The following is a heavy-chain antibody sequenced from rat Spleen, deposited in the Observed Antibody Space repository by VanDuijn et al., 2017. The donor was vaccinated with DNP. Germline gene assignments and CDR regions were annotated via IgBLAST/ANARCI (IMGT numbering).Heavy chain of an antibody. CDR3: ARGSGTYYWYFDF. Sequence: EVQLQESGPGLVKPSQSLSLTCSVLGFSLTSTYWGWIRKFPGNKLEWTGHISYSGSTSYHTSLKSRISITRDTSKNQFFLQVNSVTTEDTGTYYCARGSGTYYWYFDFWGPGTMVTVSS. CDR2: ISYSGST. V-gene: IGHV3-1*01. J-gene: IGHJ1*01. CDR1: GFSLTSTY. D-gene: IGHD5-1*01.